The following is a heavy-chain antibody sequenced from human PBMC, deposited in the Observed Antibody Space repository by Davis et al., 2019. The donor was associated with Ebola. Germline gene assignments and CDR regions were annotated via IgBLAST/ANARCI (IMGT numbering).Heavy chain of an antibody. D-gene: IGHD3-10*01. CDR2: ISYDGSNK. J-gene: IGHJ6*02. CDR1: GFTFSSYG. CDR3: ARGPGGFRELLAYGMDV. Sequence: GESLKISCAASGFTFSSYGMHWVRQAPGKGLEWVAVISYDGSNKYYADSVKGRFTISRDNFKNSLYLQMNSLRDEDTAVYYCARGPGGFRELLAYGMDVWGQGTTVTVSS. V-gene: IGHV3-30*03.